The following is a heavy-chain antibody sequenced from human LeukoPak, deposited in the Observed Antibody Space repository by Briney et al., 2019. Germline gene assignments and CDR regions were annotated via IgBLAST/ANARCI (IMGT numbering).Heavy chain of an antibody. CDR1: GFTFSSYA. Sequence: PGGSLRLSCAASGFTFSSYAMHWVRQAPGKGLEWVAVISYDGSNKYYADSVKGRFTISRDNSKNSLYLQMNSLRAEDTAVYYCVRGSLASGVVVYYYYYLDVWGKGTTVTVSS. CDR2: ISYDGSNK. CDR3: VRGSLASGVVVYYYYYLDV. V-gene: IGHV3-30-3*01. D-gene: IGHD3-3*01. J-gene: IGHJ6*03.